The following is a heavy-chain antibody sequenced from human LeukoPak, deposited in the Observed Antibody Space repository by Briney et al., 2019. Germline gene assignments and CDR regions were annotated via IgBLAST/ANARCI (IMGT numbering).Heavy chain of an antibody. CDR1: GFTFSSYG. D-gene: IGHD3-9*01. V-gene: IGHV3-30*18. CDR3: AKEDGGILTGYYGVFDY. CDR2: ISYDRSNK. Sequence: GGSLRLSCAASGFTFSSYGMHWVRQAPGKGLEWVAVISYDRSNKYYADSVKGRFTISRDNSKNTLYLQMNSLRAEDTAVYYCAKEDGGILTGYYGVFDYWGQGTLVTVSS. J-gene: IGHJ4*02.